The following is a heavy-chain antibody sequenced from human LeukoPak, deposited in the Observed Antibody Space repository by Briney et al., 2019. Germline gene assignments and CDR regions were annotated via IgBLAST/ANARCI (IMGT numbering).Heavy chain of an antibody. V-gene: IGHV4-38-2*02. CDR2: LYDSGST. D-gene: IGHD5-12*01. CDR3: ARGPGWWLRGSTRFDY. CDR1: GYSISRAYS. J-gene: IGHJ4*02. Sequence: SETLSLTCSVSGYSISRAYSWGWVRQPPGKGLEWIGSLYDSGSTNYNPSLKSRVTISVDTSKNQFSLKLSSVTAADTAMYYCARGPGWWLRGSTRFDYWGQGTLVTVSS.